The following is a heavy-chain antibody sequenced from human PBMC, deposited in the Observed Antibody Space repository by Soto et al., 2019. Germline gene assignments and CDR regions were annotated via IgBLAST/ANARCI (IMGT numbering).Heavy chain of an antibody. CDR2: IYPGDSDT. Sequence: PGESLKISCKGSGYSFTSYWIGWVRQMPGKGLEWMGIIYPGDSDTRYSPSFQGQVTISADKSISTAYLQWSSLKASDTAMYYCARPMVAARDHDAFDIWGQGTRVTVS. V-gene: IGHV5-51*01. D-gene: IGHD2-15*01. J-gene: IGHJ3*02. CDR3: ARPMVAARDHDAFDI. CDR1: GYSFTSYW.